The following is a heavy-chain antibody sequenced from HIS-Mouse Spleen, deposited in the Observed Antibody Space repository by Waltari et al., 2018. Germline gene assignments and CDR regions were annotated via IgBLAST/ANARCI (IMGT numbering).Heavy chain of an antibody. Sequence: QVQLQESGPGLVKPSETLSLTCTVSGYSISSGYYWGWIRQPPGKGLEWIGSIYHSGSTYYNPTLKSRVTISVDTSKTQFALKLSSVTAADTAVYYCARDSWAYAIEYFQHWGQGTLVTVSS. CDR3: ARDSWAYAIEYFQH. V-gene: IGHV4-38-2*02. D-gene: IGHD2-8*01. J-gene: IGHJ1*01. CDR2: IYHSGST. CDR1: GYSISSGYY.